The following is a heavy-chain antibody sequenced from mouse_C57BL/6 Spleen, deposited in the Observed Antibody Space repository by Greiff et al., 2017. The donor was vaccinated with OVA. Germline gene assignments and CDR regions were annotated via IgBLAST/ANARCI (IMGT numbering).Heavy chain of an antibody. CDR2: IHPNSGST. D-gene: IGHD4-1*01. Sequence: VQLQQPGAELVKPGASVKLSCKASGYTFTSYWMHWVKQRPGQGLEWIGMIHPNSGSTNYNEKFKSKATLTVDKSSSTAYMQLSSLTSEDSAVYYCASNWDVRFAYWGQGTLVTVSA. CDR3: ASNWDVRFAY. J-gene: IGHJ3*01. CDR1: GYTFTSYW. V-gene: IGHV1-64*01.